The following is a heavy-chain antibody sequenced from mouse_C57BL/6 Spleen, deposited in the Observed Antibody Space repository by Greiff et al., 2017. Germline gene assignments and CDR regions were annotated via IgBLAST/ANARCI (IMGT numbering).Heavy chain of an antibody. Sequence: QVQLQQSGAELVRPGASVTLSCKASGYTFTDYEMHWVKQTPVHGLEWLGAIDPETGGTAYNQKFKGKAILTADKSSSTAYMELRSLTSEDSAVYDCTGGTGTLLDYGGQGTTVTVSA. CDR3: TGGTGTLLDY. CDR2: IDPETGGT. V-gene: IGHV1-15*01. D-gene: IGHD4-1*01. CDR1: GYTFTDYE. J-gene: IGHJ2*01.